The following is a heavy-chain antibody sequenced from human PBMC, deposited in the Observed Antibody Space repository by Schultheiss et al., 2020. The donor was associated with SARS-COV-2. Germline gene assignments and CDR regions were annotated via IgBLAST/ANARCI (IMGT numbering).Heavy chain of an antibody. V-gene: IGHV3-30*04. CDR3: AREPTGGGMDV. J-gene: IGHJ6*02. CDR2: ISYDGSDN. D-gene: IGHD1-14*01. CDR1: GFTFSSYA. Sequence: GGSLRLSCAASGFTFSSYAIHWVRQAPGKGLEWVAVISYDGSDNYYADSVKGRFTISRDNSKNTLYLQMNSLRAEDTAVYYCAREPTGGGMDVWGQGTTVTVSS.